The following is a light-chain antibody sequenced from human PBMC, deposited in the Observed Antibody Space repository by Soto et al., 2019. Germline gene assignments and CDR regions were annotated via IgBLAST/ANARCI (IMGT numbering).Light chain of an antibody. J-gene: IGLJ1*01. CDR2: EVS. Sequence: QAVVTQPASVSGSPGQSITISCTGTSSDVGGYNYVSWYQQHPGKAPKLMIYEVSNRPSGVSNRFSGSKSGNTASLTISGLQAEDEADDYCSSYTSSSTPYVFGTGTKLTVL. V-gene: IGLV2-14*01. CDR3: SSYTSSSTPYV. CDR1: SSDVGGYNY.